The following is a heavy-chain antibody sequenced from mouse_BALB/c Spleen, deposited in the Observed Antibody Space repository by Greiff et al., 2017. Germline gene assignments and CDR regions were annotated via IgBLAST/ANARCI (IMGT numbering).Heavy chain of an antibody. Sequence: QVQLKESGAELARPGASVKLSCKASGYTFTSYWMQWVKQRPGQGLEWIGAIYPGDGDTRYTQKFKGKATLTADKSSSTAYMQLSSLASEDSAVYYCARGGWEDYWGQGTTLTVSS. CDR1: GYTFTSYW. D-gene: IGHD1-1*02. CDR2: IYPGDGDT. CDR3: ARGGWEDY. V-gene: IGHV1-87*01. J-gene: IGHJ2*01.